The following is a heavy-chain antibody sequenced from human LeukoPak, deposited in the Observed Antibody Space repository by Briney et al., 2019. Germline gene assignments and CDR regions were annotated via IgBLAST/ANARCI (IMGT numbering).Heavy chain of an antibody. V-gene: IGHV4-59*11. CDR1: GGSISSHY. Sequence: SETLSLTCTVSGGSISSHYWSWIRQPPGKGLEWIGYIYYSGSTNYNPSLKSRVTISVDTSKNQFSLKLSSVTAADTAVYYCASSYYDFWSGYDSNWFDPWGQGTLVTVSS. D-gene: IGHD3-3*01. CDR2: IYYSGST. CDR3: ASSYYDFWSGYDSNWFDP. J-gene: IGHJ5*02.